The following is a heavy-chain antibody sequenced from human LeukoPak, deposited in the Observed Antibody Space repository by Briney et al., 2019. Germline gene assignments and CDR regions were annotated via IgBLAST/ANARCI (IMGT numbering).Heavy chain of an antibody. J-gene: IGHJ4*02. Sequence: PGGSLRLSCAASGFTFSSYSMNWVRQAPGKGLDWVPYISSSSTTIFYADSVKGRFTISRDNAKNSLFLQMNSLRAEDTAVYYCARQASTSKWFGESPPDYWGQGTLVTVSS. CDR1: GFTFSSYS. CDR3: ARQASTSKWFGESPPDY. V-gene: IGHV3-48*04. D-gene: IGHD3-10*01. CDR2: ISSSSTTI.